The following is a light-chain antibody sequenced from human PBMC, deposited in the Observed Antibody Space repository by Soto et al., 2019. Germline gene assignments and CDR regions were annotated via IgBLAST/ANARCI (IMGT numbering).Light chain of an antibody. J-gene: IGKJ5*01. CDR1: QSVSSN. V-gene: IGKV3-15*01. Sequence: EIVMTQSPATLSVSPGERATLSCRASQSVSSNLAWHQQKPGQAPRLLIYGASTRATGIPARFSGSGSGTEFTLTISSLQSEDFAVYYWQQYNNWPPITFGQGTRLEIK. CDR3: QQYNNWPPIT. CDR2: GAS.